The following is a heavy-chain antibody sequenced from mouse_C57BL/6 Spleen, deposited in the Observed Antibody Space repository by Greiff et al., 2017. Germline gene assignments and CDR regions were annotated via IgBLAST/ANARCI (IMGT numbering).Heavy chain of an antibody. D-gene: IGHD1-1*01. V-gene: IGHV1-82*01. CDR3: ARYITTVGDAY. J-gene: IGHJ3*01. CDR2: IYPGDGDT. Sequence: QVQLQQSGPELVKPGASVKISCKASGYAFSSSWMNWVKQRPGKGLEWIGRIYPGDGDTNYNGKFKGKATLTADKSSSTAYMQLSSLTSEDSAVYFCARYITTVGDAYWGQGTLVTVSA. CDR1: GYAFSSSW.